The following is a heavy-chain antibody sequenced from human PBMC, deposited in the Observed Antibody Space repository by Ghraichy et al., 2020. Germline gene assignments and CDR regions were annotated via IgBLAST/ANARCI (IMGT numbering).Heavy chain of an antibody. CDR2: VGGSGTPT. CDR3: ARGIVGNWYYYYAMDI. Sequence: GGSLRLSCAASRFTFSSYAMGWVRQAPGKGLEWVSSVGGSGTPTYYADSVKGRFAISRDNSKSTLSLQMNSLRAEDTAVYYCARGIVGNWYYYYAMDIWGQGTTVTVSS. J-gene: IGHJ6*02. D-gene: IGHD1-26*01. CDR1: RFTFSSYA. V-gene: IGHV3-23*01.